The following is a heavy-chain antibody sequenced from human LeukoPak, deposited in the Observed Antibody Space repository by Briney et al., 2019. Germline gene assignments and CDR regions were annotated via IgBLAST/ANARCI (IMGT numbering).Heavy chain of an antibody. V-gene: IGHV4-61*01. J-gene: IGHJ4*02. Sequence: SETPSLTCTVSGGSVSSGSYYWSWIRQPPGKGLEWIGYIYYSGSTNYNPSLKSRVTISVDTSKNQFSLKLSSVTAADTAVYYCARLREVPRDRPGYGSGLDYWGQGTLVTVSS. CDR2: IYYSGST. D-gene: IGHD3-10*01. CDR1: GGSVSSGSYY. CDR3: ARLREVPRDRPGYGSGLDY.